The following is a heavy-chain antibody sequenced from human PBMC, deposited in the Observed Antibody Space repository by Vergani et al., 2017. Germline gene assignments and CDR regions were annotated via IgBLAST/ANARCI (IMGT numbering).Heavy chain of an antibody. CDR2: ISWNSGSI. D-gene: IGHD3-16*01. CDR1: GFTFDDYA. V-gene: IGHV3-9*01. CDR3: AKDGFGDPSYYMDV. Sequence: EVQLLESGGGLVQPGGSLRLSCAASGFTFDDYAMHWVRQAPGMGLEWVSGISWNSGSIGYADSVKGRFTISRDNAKNSLYLQMNSLRAEDTALYYCAKDGFGDPSYYMDVWGKGTTVTVSS. J-gene: IGHJ6*03.